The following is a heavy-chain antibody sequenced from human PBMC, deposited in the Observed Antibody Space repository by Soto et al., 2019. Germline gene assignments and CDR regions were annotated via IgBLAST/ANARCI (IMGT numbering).Heavy chain of an antibody. D-gene: IGHD3-22*01. CDR3: AKDDLSGYYSTYFDY. V-gene: IGHV3-9*01. CDR1: GFTFDDNA. CDR2: INWKSDI. J-gene: IGHJ4*02. Sequence: GGSLRLSCAVSGFTFDDNAMHWVRQAPEKGLEWVSGINWKSDIGYADSVKGRFTISRDNSKNTLYLQMNSLRAEDTAVYYCAKDDLSGYYSTYFDYWGQGTLVTVS.